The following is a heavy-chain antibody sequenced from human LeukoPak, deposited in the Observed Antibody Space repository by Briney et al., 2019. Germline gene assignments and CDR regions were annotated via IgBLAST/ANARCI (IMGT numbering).Heavy chain of an antibody. CDR1: GFTFSSYA. V-gene: IGHV3-23*01. J-gene: IGHJ4*02. D-gene: IGHD3-9*01. CDR2: ISNSGGST. CDR3: AKERETYYDILTGWEKTYYFDY. Sequence: SGGSLRLSCAASGFTFSSYAMSWVRQAPGKGLEWVSAISNSGGSTYYADSVKGRFTISRDNSKNTLYLQMNSLRAEDTAVYYCAKERETYYDILTGWEKTYYFDYWGQGTLVTVSS.